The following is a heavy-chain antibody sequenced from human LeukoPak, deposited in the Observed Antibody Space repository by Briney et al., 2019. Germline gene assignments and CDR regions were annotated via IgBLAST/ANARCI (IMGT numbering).Heavy chain of an antibody. D-gene: IGHD4-11*01. CDR1: GFTFSSFG. CDR2: IWDDGSSK. V-gene: IGHV3-33*01. J-gene: IGHJ6*03. Sequence: GRSLRLSCAASGFTFSSFGMHWVRQAPGKGLEWVALIWDDGSSKNYADSVKGRFTISRDNSKNTLYLQTDSLRVDDTAVYYCVRDRDYSAGFPDYYMDVWGTGTTVTVSS. CDR3: VRDRDYSAGFPDYYMDV.